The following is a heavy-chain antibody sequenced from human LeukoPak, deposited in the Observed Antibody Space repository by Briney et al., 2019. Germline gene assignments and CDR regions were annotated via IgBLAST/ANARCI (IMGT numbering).Heavy chain of an antibody. CDR1: GYSFTSYW. CDR3: ARQIDGYNSGFDY. V-gene: IGHV5-51*01. D-gene: IGHD5-24*01. J-gene: IGHJ4*02. Sequence: GESLKISCKGSGYSFTSYWIGWVRQVPGKGLEWMGIIFPGDSDTRYSPSFQGQVTISSDKSISTAYLQWSSLKASDTAMYYCARQIDGYNSGFDYWGQGTLVTVSS. CDR2: IFPGDSDT.